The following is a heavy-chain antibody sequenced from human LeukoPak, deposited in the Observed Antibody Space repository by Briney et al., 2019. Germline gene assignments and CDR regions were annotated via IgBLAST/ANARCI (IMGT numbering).Heavy chain of an antibody. J-gene: IGHJ4*02. Sequence: PSETLSLTCTVSGGSISSSSYYWGWIRQPPGKGLEWIGSIYYSGSTYYNPSLKSRVTISVDTSKNQFSLKLSSVTAADTAVYYCARGVVPGYYDYWGQGTLVTVSS. V-gene: IGHV4-39*07. CDR2: IYYSGST. CDR1: GGSISSSSYY. D-gene: IGHD3-9*01. CDR3: ARGVVPGYYDY.